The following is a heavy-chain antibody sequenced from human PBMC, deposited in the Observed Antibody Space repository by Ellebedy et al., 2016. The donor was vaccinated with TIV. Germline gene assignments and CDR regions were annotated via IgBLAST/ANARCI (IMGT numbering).Heavy chain of an antibody. CDR2: IAGSGAVT. CDR3: AKGVSVDYRPFDY. CDR1: GFTFRNSA. J-gene: IGHJ4*02. Sequence: PGGSLRLSCAASGFTFRNSAMSWVRQAPGEGLEWVSSIAGSGAVTYYAASVQGRFTISGDTSNNTLYLQMNSLRAEDTAVYYCAKGVSVDYRPFDYWGQGTLVTVSS. D-gene: IGHD4-11*01. V-gene: IGHV3-23*01.